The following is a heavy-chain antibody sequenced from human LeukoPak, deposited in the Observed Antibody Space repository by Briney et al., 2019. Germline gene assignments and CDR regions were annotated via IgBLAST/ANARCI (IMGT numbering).Heavy chain of an antibody. CDR2: IDKNGVTT. CDR3: AKDAVNNYYDSSILDY. Sequence: GGSLRLSCAATGFTFSSYAMGWVRQAPGKGLEWVSAIDKNGVTTYYADSVRGRFTISRDNSKNTLYLQMNSLRAEDTAVYYCAKDAVNNYYDSSILDYWGQGTLVTVSS. V-gene: IGHV3-23*01. J-gene: IGHJ4*02. D-gene: IGHD3-22*01. CDR1: GFTFSSYA.